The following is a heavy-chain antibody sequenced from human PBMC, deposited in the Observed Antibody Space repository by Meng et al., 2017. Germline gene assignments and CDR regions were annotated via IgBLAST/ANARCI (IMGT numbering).Heavy chain of an antibody. CDR2: IIPIFGTA. V-gene: IGHV1-69*01. J-gene: IGHJ4*02. CDR1: GGTFSSYA. CDR3: AREGPCGGDCSGFDY. Sequence: QVRRVESGAGGKKPGSSVKVSCKASGGTFSSYAISWVRQAPGQGLEWMGGIIPIFGTANYAQKFQGRVTITADESTSTAYMELSSLRSEDTAVYYCAREGPCGGDCSGFDYWGQGTLVTVSS. D-gene: IGHD2-21*02.